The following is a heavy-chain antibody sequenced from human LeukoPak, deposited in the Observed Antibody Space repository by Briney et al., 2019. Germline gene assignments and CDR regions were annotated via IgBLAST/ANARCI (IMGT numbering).Heavy chain of an antibody. V-gene: IGHV1-69*01. J-gene: IGHJ4*02. CDR1: GGTFSSYA. CDR2: IIPIFGTA. Sequence: SVKVSCKASGGTFSSYAISWVRQAPGQGLEWMGGIIPIFGTANYALKFQGRVTITADESTSTAYMELSSLRSEDTAVYYCAGGYCSSTSCLPSYWGQGTLVTVSS. CDR3: AGGYCSSTSCLPSY. D-gene: IGHD2-2*01.